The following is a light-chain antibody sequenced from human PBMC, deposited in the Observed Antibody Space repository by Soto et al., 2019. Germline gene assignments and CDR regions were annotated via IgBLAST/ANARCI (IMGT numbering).Light chain of an antibody. CDR1: QDISNY. Sequence: DIQMTQSPSSLSASVGDRVTITCQASQDISNYLNWYQQKPGKAPKLLIYDASNLETGVPSRFSGSGSGTDFTFTISSLQPEDIATYYCQQYDNPSITVGQGTRLEIK. V-gene: IGKV1-33*01. CDR3: QQYDNPSIT. CDR2: DAS. J-gene: IGKJ5*01.